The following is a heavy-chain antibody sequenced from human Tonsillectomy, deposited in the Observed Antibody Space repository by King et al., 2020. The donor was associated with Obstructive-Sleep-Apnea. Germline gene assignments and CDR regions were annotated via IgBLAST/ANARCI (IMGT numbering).Heavy chain of an antibody. D-gene: IGHD1-26*01. Sequence: VQLVESGGGVVQPGRSLRLSCAASGFPFSSYAMRWVRQAPGKGLEWVAVISFDGSNDGSKKYYADSVKGRFTISRDNSKNTLYLQMSSLRAEDTAVYYCAGGGVEWEPRGGNWFDPWGQGTLVTVSS. CDR3: AGGGVEWEPRGGNWFDP. CDR2: ISFDGSNDGSKK. CDR1: GFPFSSYA. V-gene: IGHV3-30*04. J-gene: IGHJ5*02.